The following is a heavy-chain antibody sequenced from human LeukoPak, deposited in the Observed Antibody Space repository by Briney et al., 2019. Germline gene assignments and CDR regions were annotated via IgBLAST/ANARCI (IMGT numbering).Heavy chain of an antibody. CDR3: AREYYDNSGGEDAFDI. CDR1: GFTVSSNY. Sequence: PGGSLRLSCAASGFTVSSNYMNWVRQAPGXGLEWVSVIYSGGSTFYADSVEGRFTISRDNSNNTLYLQMNSLRAEDTAMYYCAREYYDNSGGEDAFDIWGPGTMVTVSS. J-gene: IGHJ3*02. V-gene: IGHV3-53*01. CDR2: IYSGGST. D-gene: IGHD3-22*01.